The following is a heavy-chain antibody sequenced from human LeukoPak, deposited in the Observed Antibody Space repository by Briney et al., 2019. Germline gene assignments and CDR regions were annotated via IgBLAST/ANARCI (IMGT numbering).Heavy chain of an antibody. CDR3: AKEATMVRGVINY. Sequence: PGGSLRLSCAASGFTFSSYGMHWVRQAPGKGLEWVAVISYDGSNKYYADSVKGRFTISRDNSKNTLYLQMNSLRAEDTAVYYCAKEATMVRGVINYWGQGNLVTVSS. CDR2: ISYDGSNK. D-gene: IGHD3-10*01. CDR1: GFTFSSYG. V-gene: IGHV3-30*18. J-gene: IGHJ4*02.